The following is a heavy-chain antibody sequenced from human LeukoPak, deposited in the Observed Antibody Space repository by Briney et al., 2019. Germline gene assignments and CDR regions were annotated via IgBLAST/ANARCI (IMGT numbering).Heavy chain of an antibody. CDR1: GGSISNNSYF. D-gene: IGHD2-2*02. V-gene: IGHV4-39*01. CDR3: ARHQRDVVVVPAAIRVYNWFDP. Sequence: SETLSLTCTVSGGSISNNSYFWGWIRQPPGKGLEWIGSIYYSGSAYYNPSLKSRVTISVDTSKNQFSLKLTSVTASDTAVYYCARHQRDVVVVPAAIRVYNWFDPWGQGTLFTVSS. J-gene: IGHJ5*02. CDR2: IYYSGSA.